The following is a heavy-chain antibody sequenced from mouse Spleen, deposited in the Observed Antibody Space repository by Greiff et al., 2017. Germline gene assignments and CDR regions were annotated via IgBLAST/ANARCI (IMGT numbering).Heavy chain of an antibody. CDR2: IYPGDGDT. CDR1: GYAFSSSW. V-gene: IGHV1-82*01. CDR3: ARDGRGAWFAY. J-gene: IGHJ3*01. D-gene: IGHD2-3*01. Sequence: QVQLKQSGPELVKPGASVKISCKASGYAFSSSWMNWVKQRPGKGLEWIGRIYPGDGDTNYNGKFKGKATLTADKSSSTAYMQLSSLTSEDSAVYFCARDGRGAWFAYWGQGTLVTVSA.